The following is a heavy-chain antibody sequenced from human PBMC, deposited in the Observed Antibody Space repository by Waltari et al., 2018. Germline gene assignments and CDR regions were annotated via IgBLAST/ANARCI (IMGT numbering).Heavy chain of an antibody. D-gene: IGHD6-19*01. CDR1: GGSISSYY. V-gene: IGHV4-4*07. J-gene: IGHJ6*03. CDR2: IYTSGST. CDR3: AAQGIAVAGNYYYYYMDV. Sequence: QVQLQESGPGLVKPSETLSLTCTVSGGSISSYYWSWIRQPAGKGLEWIGRIYTSGSTNYNPSLKSRVTMSVDTSKNQSSLKLSSVTAADTAVYYCAAQGIAVAGNYYYYYMDVWGKGTTVTVSS.